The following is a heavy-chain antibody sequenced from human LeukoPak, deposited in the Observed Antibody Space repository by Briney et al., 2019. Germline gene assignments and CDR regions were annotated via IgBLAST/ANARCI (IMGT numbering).Heavy chain of an antibody. V-gene: IGHV4-34*01. D-gene: IGHD4-17*01. Sequence: SETLSLTCAVYIDSFSNYHWNWIRQTPAKGMEWIGEVNESGGTNISPSLRSRVILSVDTSKNQFSLKLSSVTAADTAVYYCARDYTTSYGDADYYFDYWGQGTLVTVSS. CDR2: VNESGGT. CDR3: ARDYTTSYGDADYYFDY. J-gene: IGHJ4*02. CDR1: IDSFSNYH.